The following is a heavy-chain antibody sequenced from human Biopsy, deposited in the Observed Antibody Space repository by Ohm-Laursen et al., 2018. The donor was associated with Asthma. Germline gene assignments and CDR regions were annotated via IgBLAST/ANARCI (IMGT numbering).Heavy chain of an antibody. CDR2: IKHDGTEK. J-gene: IGHJ1*01. CDR1: GFTFSHYN. Sequence: SLRLSCAASGFTFSHYNMNWVRQPPGKGLEWVATIKHDGTEKNHVDSLKGRFTISRDNAKNSLYLQMNSLRAEDTAVYYCARTFHFWSPYHAEHYQLWGQGTLVTFPS. CDR3: ARTFHFWSPYHAEHYQL. D-gene: IGHD3-3*02. V-gene: IGHV3-7*01.